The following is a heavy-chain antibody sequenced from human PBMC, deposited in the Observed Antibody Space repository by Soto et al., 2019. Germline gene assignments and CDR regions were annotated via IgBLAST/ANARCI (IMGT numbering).Heavy chain of an antibody. D-gene: IGHD6-13*01. V-gene: IGHV3-15*04. CDR2: IGGNTESGTT. CDR1: GFTFSKAF. Sequence: DVLLAESGGGLVEPGGSLTLSCAASGFTFSKAFLSWVRQAPGKGLEWVGQIGGNTESGTTQYPAPVRGRFTISRDDSKNTMYLEMSSLKIEDSAVYYCTFSGGNSNSHHWFDLWVQGTPGIVSS. CDR3: TFSGGNSNSHHWFDL. J-gene: IGHJ5*02.